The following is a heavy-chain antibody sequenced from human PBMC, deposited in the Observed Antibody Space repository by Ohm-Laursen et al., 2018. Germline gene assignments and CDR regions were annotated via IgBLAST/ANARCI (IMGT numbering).Heavy chain of an antibody. Sequence: GTLSLTCTIPGGSISSYYWSWIRQPAGKGLEWIGRINISGSTNYNPSLKSRVTMSVDTSKNQFSLNLSSVTAADTAVYYCAGRGYWGQGTLVTVSS. J-gene: IGHJ4*02. CDR2: INISGST. V-gene: IGHV4-4*07. D-gene: IGHD1-26*01. CDR1: GGSISSYY. CDR3: AGRGY.